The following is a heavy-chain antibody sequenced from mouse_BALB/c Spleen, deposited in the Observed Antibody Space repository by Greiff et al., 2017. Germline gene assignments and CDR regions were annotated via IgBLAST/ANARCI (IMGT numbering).Heavy chain of an antibody. V-gene: IGHV1S81*02. Sequence: QVQLQQSGPELVKTGASVKLSCKASGYTFTSYWMHWVKQRPGQGLEWIGEINPSNGRTNYNEKFKSKATLTVDKSSSTAYMQLSSLTSEDSAVYYCARTTGNYAMDYWGQGTSVTVSS. CDR3: ARTTGNYAMDY. D-gene: IGHD1-1*01. J-gene: IGHJ4*01. CDR1: GYTFTSYW. CDR2: INPSNGRT.